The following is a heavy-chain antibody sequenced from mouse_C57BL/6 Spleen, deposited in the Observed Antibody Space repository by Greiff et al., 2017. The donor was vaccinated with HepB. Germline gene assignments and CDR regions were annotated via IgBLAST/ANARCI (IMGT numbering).Heavy chain of an antibody. D-gene: IGHD4-1*01. V-gene: IGHV1-54*01. CDR3: AREGLGRGFAY. J-gene: IGHJ3*01. CDR2: INPGSGGT. CDR1: GYAFTNYL. Sequence: VKLQESGAELVRPGTSVKVSCKASGYAFTNYLIEWVKQRPGQGLEWIGVINPGSGGTNYNEKFKGKATLTADKSSSTAYMQLSSLTSEDSAVYFCAREGLGRGFAYWGQGTLVTVSA.